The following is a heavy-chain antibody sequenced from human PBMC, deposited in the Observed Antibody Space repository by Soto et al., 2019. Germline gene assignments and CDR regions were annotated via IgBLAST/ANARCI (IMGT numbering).Heavy chain of an antibody. CDR1: GFTFSNYA. J-gene: IGHJ5*01. CDR2: ISGSGDST. D-gene: IGHD3-3*01. Sequence: EVQLLESGGSLVQPGGSLRLSCAASGFTFSNYAMSWVRQAPGKGLEWVSVISGSGDSTYYADSVKGRFTITRDNSKNTLSLQLNTRRAYDTAVYCWAKKGGAFWSATASWGQGTLVTVSS. CDR3: AKKGGAFWSATAS. V-gene: IGHV3-23*01.